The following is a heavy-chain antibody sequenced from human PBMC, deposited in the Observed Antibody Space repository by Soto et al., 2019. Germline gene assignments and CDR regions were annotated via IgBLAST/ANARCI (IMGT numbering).Heavy chain of an antibody. V-gene: IGHV4-30-4*01. Sequence: SETLSLTCTVSGGSISSGDYYWSWIRQPPGKGLEWIGYIYYSGSTYYNPSLKSRVTISVDTSKNQFSLKLSSVTAADTAVYYCERGGEGGLRDYWGQGTLVTVSS. CDR1: GGSISSGDYY. D-gene: IGHD5-12*01. J-gene: IGHJ4*02. CDR2: IYYSGST. CDR3: ERGGEGGLRDY.